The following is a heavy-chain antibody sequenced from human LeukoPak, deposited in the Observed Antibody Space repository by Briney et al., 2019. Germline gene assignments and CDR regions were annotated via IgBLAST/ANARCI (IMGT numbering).Heavy chain of an antibody. J-gene: IGHJ4*02. D-gene: IGHD4-17*01. Sequence: GGSLRLSCAASGFTFSDYFMTWIRQAPGKGLEYMSFITSSGTTTYYADSLKGRFTISRDNAKNSLYLQMDSLRAEDTAVYYCARGDEGDTTVLRGGYFDYWGQGTLVTVSS. CDR1: GFTFSDYF. CDR3: ARGDEGDTTVLRGGYFDY. V-gene: IGHV3-11*04. CDR2: ITSSGTTT.